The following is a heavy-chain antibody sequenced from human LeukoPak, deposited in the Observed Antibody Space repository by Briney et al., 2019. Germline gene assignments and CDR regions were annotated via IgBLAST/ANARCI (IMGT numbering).Heavy chain of an antibody. CDR3: ARVSKGGDACDI. Sequence: SVKVSCKASGGTFSSYAISWVRQAPGQGLEWMGGIIPIFGTANYAQKFQGRVTITADESTSTAYMELSSLRSEDTAVYYCARVSKGGDACDIWGQGTMVTVSS. CDR2: IIPIFGTA. V-gene: IGHV1-69*13. D-gene: IGHD2/OR15-2a*01. CDR1: GGTFSSYA. J-gene: IGHJ3*02.